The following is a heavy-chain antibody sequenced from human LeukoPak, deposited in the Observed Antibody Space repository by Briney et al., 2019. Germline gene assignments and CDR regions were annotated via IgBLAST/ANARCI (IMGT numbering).Heavy chain of an antibody. CDR1: GFTFSSYA. Sequence: PGGSLRLSCAASGFTFSSYAMSWVRQAPGKGLEWVSAIGASSSSTYYADSVRGRFTISRDDSKNTLYLQMNSLRAEDTAVYYCASTPGYCSSTRCYDVGYFDYWGQGTLVTVSS. V-gene: IGHV3-23*01. D-gene: IGHD2-2*01. CDR2: IGASSSST. CDR3: ASTPGYCSSTRCYDVGYFDY. J-gene: IGHJ4*02.